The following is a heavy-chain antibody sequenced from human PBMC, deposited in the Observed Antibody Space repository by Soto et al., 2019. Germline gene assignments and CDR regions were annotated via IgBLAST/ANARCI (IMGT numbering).Heavy chain of an antibody. J-gene: IGHJ4*02. CDR3: ARDLYDSSGYYSAFDY. CDR1: GFTFSSYA. CDR2: ISYDGSNK. Sequence: GGSLRLSCAASGFTFSSYAMHWVRQAPGKGLEWVAVISYDGSNKYYADSVKGRFTISRDNSKNTLYLQMNSLRAEDTAVYYCARDLYDSSGYYSAFDYWGQGTLVTVSS. V-gene: IGHV3-30-3*01. D-gene: IGHD3-22*01.